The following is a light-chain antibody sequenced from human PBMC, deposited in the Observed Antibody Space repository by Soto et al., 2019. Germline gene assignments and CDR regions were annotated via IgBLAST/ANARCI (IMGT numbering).Light chain of an antibody. CDR1: SSDVGGYNY. J-gene: IGLJ2*01. CDR3: SSYSSSSTLV. Sequence: QSALTLPASVSGSPGQSITISCTGTSSDVGGYNYVSWYQQHPGKAPKLMIYDVSNRPSGVSNRFSGSKSGNTASLTISGLQAEDEADYYCSSYSSSSTLVXGGGTKLTVL. V-gene: IGLV2-14*01. CDR2: DVS.